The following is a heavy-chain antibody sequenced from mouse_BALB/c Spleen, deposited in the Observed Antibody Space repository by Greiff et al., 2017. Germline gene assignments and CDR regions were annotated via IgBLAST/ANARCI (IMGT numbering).Heavy chain of an antibody. J-gene: IGHJ2*01. CDR2: ISSGGGST. Sequence: EVKLVESGGGLVKPGGSLKLSCAASGFAFSSYDMSWVRQTPEKRLEWVAYISSGGGSTYYPDTVKGRFTISRDNAKNTLYLQMSSLKSEDTAMYYCATRGKKSSYGITGAYYFDYWGQGTTLTVSS. CDR1: GFAFSSYD. V-gene: IGHV5-12-1*01. D-gene: IGHD2-1*01. CDR3: ATRGKKSSYGITGAYYFDY.